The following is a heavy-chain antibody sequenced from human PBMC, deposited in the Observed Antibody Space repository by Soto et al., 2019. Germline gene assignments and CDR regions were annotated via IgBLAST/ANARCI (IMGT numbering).Heavy chain of an antibody. Sequence: PSETLSLTCTVSGGSISNGDYYRSWIRQPPGKCLESIGYISYSGSTYYNPSLKSRVIISVDTSKNQFSLKLSSVTAADTAVYYCARGASSGGFYPGPCFDSWGRGTLVNASS. J-gene: IGHJ4*02. CDR2: ISYSGST. CDR3: ARGASSGGFYPGPCFDS. V-gene: IGHV4-30-4*01. CDR1: GGSISNGDYY. D-gene: IGHD2-15*01.